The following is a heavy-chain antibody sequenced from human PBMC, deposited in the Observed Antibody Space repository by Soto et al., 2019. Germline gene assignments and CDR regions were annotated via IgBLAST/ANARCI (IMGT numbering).Heavy chain of an antibody. J-gene: IGHJ4*02. D-gene: IGHD3-10*02. Sequence: SETLSLTCTVPGDSISASYSIWAWIRLPPGKALEWIGTFFYSGTTSPNLPLRRRITISRDTSRNQFSLNLRSVTAADSGVYYCTKLVRDDVRRSDLDHWGQGTLVTVSS. CDR1: GDSISASYSI. CDR2: FFYSGTT. V-gene: IGHV4-39*01. CDR3: TKLVRDDVRRSDLDH.